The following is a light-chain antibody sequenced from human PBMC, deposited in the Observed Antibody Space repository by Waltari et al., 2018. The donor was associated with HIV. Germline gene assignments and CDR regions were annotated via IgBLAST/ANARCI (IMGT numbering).Light chain of an antibody. Sequence: QSALTHPASVSGSPGQSNTISCTGTSSDVGGYDYVSWYQQHPGKAPKLMISDVSNRPSGVSNRFSGSKSGTTASLTISGLQAEDEADYYCSSYTKGTSLRVFGTGTTVTVL. CDR2: DVS. CDR3: SSYTKGTSLRV. V-gene: IGLV2-14*01. J-gene: IGLJ1*01. CDR1: SSDVGGYDY.